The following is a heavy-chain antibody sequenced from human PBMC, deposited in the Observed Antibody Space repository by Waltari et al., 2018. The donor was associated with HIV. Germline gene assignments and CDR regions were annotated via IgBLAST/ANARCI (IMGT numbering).Heavy chain of an antibody. Sequence: QLHLQESGPGLVKPSETLSLTCSVSGASISSSSYYWAWIRQPPGKGLEWIGAIYYSGTAYYNPSVKSRVSASLDASKNELSLKLTSVTATDTALYYCARLRFHSLYYFDYWGPGILVTVSS. CDR2: IYYSGTA. CDR3: ARLRFHSLYYFDY. V-gene: IGHV4-39*01. J-gene: IGHJ4*02. D-gene: IGHD3-16*01. CDR1: GASISSSSYY.